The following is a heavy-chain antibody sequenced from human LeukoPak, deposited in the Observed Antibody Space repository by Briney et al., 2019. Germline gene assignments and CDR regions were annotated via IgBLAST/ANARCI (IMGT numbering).Heavy chain of an antibody. V-gene: IGHV4-61*01. CDR2: IYYSGST. Sequence: SETLSLTCIVSGGSITSSSYYWSWLRQPPGKGLEWIGYIYYSGSTNYNPSLKSRVTISVDTSKNQFSLKLSSVTAADTAVYYCARSGVVPPIDAFDIWGQGTMVTVSS. CDR1: GGSITSSSYY. D-gene: IGHD2-2*01. CDR3: ARSGVVPPIDAFDI. J-gene: IGHJ3*02.